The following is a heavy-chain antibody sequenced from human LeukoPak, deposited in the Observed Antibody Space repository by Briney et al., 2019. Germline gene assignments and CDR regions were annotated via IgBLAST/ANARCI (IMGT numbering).Heavy chain of an antibody. V-gene: IGHV4-39*01. CDR3: ARIPVTVVGSATTYYFDS. J-gene: IGHJ4*02. CDR2: VYYTGSI. D-gene: IGHD2-15*01. Sequence: PSETLSLTCTVSGGSARSDAFYWGWIRQPPGKGLEWIGSVYYTGSIYHNPSLKSRVTMSVDTSKNQFSLNLSSVTAADTALYYCARIPVTVVGSATTYYFDSWGQGTLVIVSS. CDR1: GGSARSDAFY.